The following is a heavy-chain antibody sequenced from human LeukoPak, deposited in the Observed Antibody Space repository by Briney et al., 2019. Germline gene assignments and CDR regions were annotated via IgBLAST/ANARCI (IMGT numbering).Heavy chain of an antibody. J-gene: IGHJ4*02. D-gene: IGHD3-22*01. CDR1: GGSFSGYY. CDR2: INHSGST. V-gene: IGHV4-34*01. Sequence: SETLSLTCAVYGGSFSGYYWSWIRQPPGKGLEWIGEINHSGSTNYNPSLKSRVTISVDTSKNQFSLKLSSVTAADTAVYYCARGDYYDSSGYYRYWGQGTLVTVSS. CDR3: ARGDYYDSSGYYRY.